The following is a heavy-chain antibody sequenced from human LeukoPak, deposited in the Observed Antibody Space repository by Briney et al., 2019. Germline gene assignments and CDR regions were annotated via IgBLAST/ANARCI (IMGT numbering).Heavy chain of an antibody. J-gene: IGHJ3*02. V-gene: IGHV1-18*01. CDR2: ISAYNGNT. CDR1: GYTFTSYG. Sequence: ASVKVSCKASGYTFTSYGISWVRQAPGQGLEWMGWISAYNGNTHYSQKLQGRVTMTTDTSTSTAYMELRSLRSDDTAVYYCARTAHYYDSSGYSLDAFDIWGQGTMVTVSS. CDR3: ARTAHYYDSSGYSLDAFDI. D-gene: IGHD3-22*01.